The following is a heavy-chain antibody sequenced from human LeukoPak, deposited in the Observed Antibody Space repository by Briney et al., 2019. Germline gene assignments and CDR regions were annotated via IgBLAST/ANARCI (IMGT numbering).Heavy chain of an antibody. D-gene: IGHD3-10*01. Sequence: SETLSLTCTVSGGSISSSSYYWSWIRQPAGKGLEWIGRIYTSGSTNYNPSLKSRVTMSVDTSKNQFSLKLSSVTAADTAVYYCARDRSGSYFGWFDPWGQGTLVTVSS. CDR1: GGSISSSSYY. J-gene: IGHJ5*02. CDR2: IYTSGST. CDR3: ARDRSGSYFGWFDP. V-gene: IGHV4-61*02.